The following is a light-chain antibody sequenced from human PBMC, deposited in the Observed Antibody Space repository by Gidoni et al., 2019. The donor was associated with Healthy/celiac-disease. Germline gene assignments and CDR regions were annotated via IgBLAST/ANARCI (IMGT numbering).Light chain of an antibody. V-gene: IGKV3-15*01. CDR2: GAS. CDR3: QQYNNWLWT. Sequence: EIVMMQSPATLSVSPGERATLFCRASQSVSSNLAWYQQKPGQAPRLLIYGASTRATGIPARFSGSGSGTEFTLTISSLQSEDFAVYYCQQYNNWLWTFGQGTKVEIK. J-gene: IGKJ1*01. CDR1: QSVSSN.